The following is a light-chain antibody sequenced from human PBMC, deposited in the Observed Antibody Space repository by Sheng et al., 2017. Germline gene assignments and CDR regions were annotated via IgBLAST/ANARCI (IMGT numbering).Light chain of an antibody. Sequence: QPVLTQSPSVSAAPGQKVTITCSGSSSDIGNNDVSWYQHVPGTAPKALIYENNKRLSGIPDRFSGSKSGTSATLGITGLQTGDEANYYCGTWDYRLSAWVFGGGTKLTVL. CDR1: SSDIGNND. J-gene: IGLJ3*02. CDR3: GTWDYRLSAWV. CDR2: ENN. V-gene: IGLV1-51*02.